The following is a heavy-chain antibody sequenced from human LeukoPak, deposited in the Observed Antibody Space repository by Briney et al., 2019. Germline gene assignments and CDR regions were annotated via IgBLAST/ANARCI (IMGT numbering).Heavy chain of an antibody. V-gene: IGHV4-38-2*02. Sequence: PSETLSLTCTVSGYSISSGYYWGWIRQPPGKGLEWIGSGSTNYNPSLKSRVTISVDKSKNQFSLKLSSVTAADTAVYYCAREDSSGQAFDIWGQGTMVTVSS. CDR3: AREDSSGQAFDI. CDR1: GYSISSGYY. D-gene: IGHD6-19*01. J-gene: IGHJ3*02. CDR2: SGST.